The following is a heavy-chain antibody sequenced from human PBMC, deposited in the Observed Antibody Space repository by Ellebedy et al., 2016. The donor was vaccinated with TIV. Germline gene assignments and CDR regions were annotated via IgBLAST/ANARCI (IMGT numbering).Heavy chain of an antibody. V-gene: IGHV1-69*04. J-gene: IGHJ4*02. D-gene: IGHD4-17*01. Sequence: AASVKVSCKASGGTFSSYAISWVRQAPGQGLEWMGRIIPILGIANYAQKFQGRVTITADKSTSTAYMELSSLRSEDTAVYYCARDSYGDYPLDYWGQGTLVTVSS. CDR3: ARDSYGDYPLDY. CDR1: GGTFSSYA. CDR2: IIPILGIA.